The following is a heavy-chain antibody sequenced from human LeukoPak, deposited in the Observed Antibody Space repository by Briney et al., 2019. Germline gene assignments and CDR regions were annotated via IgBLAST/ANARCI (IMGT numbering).Heavy chain of an antibody. V-gene: IGHV3-74*01. Sequence: GGSLRLSCAASGFTFCSYWMHWGRQAPGKGLVWVSRINSDGVSTSYADSVKGRFTISRDNDKNTLYLKMNSLRAEDTAVYYCARDRCSGGSCYANDYWGQGTLVTVSS. CDR2: INSDGVST. CDR3: ARDRCSGGSCYANDY. D-gene: IGHD2-15*01. CDR1: GFTFCSYW. J-gene: IGHJ4*02.